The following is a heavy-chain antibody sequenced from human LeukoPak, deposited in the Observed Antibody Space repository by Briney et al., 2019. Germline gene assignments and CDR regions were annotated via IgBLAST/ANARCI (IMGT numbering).Heavy chain of an antibody. CDR1: GFTFTGYG. CDR3: ARDNGAARYNYRMDV. V-gene: IGHV3-33*01. J-gene: IGHJ6*02. CDR2: VWYDGSNK. D-gene: IGHD1-14*01. Sequence: GGSLRLSCEASGFTFTGYGMHWARQAPGKGLEWVAIVWYDGSNKYYADSVRGRFTISRDNSKNTLHLHMNSLRAEDTAVYWCARDNGAARYNYRMDVWGQGTTVTVSS.